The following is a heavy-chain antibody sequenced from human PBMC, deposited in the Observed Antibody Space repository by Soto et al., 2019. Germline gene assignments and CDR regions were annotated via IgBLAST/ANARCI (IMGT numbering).Heavy chain of an antibody. CDR1: GGSVFSYF. J-gene: IGHJ3*02. CDR3: ARLGGITVVGGVLTAFDI. Sequence: SETLSLTCTDSGGSVFSYFWSWVRQPPEKGLEWIAYIYYSGSTNYNPFLKSRVTISVDASKNQFSLRLRSVTAADTAVYYCARLGGITVVGGVLTAFDIWGQGAMVTVSS. D-gene: IGHD3-10*01. V-gene: IGHV4-59*08. CDR2: IYYSGST.